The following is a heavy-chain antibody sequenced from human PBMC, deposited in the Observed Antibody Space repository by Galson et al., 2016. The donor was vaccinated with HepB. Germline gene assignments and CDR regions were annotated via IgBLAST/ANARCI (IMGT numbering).Heavy chain of an antibody. J-gene: IGHJ5*02. V-gene: IGHV3-74*01. D-gene: IGHD4-23*01. CDR1: GFAFSSHW. CDR3: VRDHSVVPTTAYNWFDP. CDR2: INSDGTIS. Sequence: SLRLSCAASGFAFSSHWPPWARQDLGKGLVWVPRINSDGTISNYADSVKGRFTISRDNAKNTLYLQMNSLRAEDTAVYFCVRDHSVVPTTAYNWFDPWGRGTLVTVSS.